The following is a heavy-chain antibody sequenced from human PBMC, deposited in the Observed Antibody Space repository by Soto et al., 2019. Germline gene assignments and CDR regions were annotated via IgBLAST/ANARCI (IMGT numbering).Heavy chain of an antibody. D-gene: IGHD6-25*01. CDR1: GFTFSSYA. J-gene: IGHJ4*02. Sequence: QVQLVESGGGVVQPGRSLRLSCAASGFTFSSYAMHWVRQAPGKGLEWVAVISYDGSNKYYADSVKGRFTISRDNSKNTLYLQMNSLRAEDTAVYYCARDPGPAGWGRGTLVTVSS. CDR2: ISYDGSNK. V-gene: IGHV3-30-3*01. CDR3: ARDPGPAG.